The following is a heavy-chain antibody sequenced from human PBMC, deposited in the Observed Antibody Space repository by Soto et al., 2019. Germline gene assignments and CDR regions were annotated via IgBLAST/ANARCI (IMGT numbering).Heavy chain of an antibody. CDR1: GDTFTNFG. J-gene: IGHJ5*02. CDR3: ARVVRGVVNWFDP. CDR2: IATYNSNR. D-gene: IGHD3-10*01. Sequence: HLVQSGPEVKKPGASITVSCKTSGDTFTNFGLSWVRQAPGQGLEWMGWIATYNSNRNYAQKFQGWLTLTTDTSTSTAYMELKNLRYDDTAVYYCARVVRGVVNWFDPWGQGTLVTVSS. V-gene: IGHV1-18*01.